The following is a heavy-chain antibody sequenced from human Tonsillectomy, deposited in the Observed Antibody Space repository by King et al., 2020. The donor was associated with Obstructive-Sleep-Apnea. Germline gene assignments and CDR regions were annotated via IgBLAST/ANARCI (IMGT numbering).Heavy chain of an antibody. V-gene: IGHV5-51*01. CDR2: IYPGDSDT. J-gene: IGHJ3*02. D-gene: IGHD6-19*01. CDR3: ARQVAGIRNDAFDI. CDR1: GYSFNSYW. Sequence: QLVQSGAEWKKLGESLKISCKVSGYSFNSYWIGWVRQMPGKGLEWMGIIYPGDSDTRYSPSFQGQVTISSEKSISTASLQWSSLKASDTAMYYCARQVAGIRNDAFDIWGQGTMVTVSS.